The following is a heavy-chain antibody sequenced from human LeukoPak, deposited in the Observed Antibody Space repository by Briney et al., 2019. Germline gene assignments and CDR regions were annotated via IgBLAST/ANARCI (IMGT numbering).Heavy chain of an antibody. CDR1: GGSFSGYY. CDR2: INHSGST. CDR3: ARGEISVGGFDY. Sequence: PSETLSPTCAVYGGSFSGYYWSWIRQPPGKGLEWIGEINHSGSTNYNPSLKSRVTISVDTSKNQFSLKLSSVTAADTAVYYRARGEISVGGFDYWGQGTLVTVSS. J-gene: IGHJ4*02. D-gene: IGHD3-16*01. V-gene: IGHV4-34*01.